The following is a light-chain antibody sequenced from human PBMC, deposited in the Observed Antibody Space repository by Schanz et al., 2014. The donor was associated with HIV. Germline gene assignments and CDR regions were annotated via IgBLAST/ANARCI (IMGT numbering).Light chain of an antibody. Sequence: QSVLTQPPSASRTLGQRVTMSCSGSGSNIGTNYVYWYQQFPGTAPQLLIYRNNQRPSGVPDRFSGSKSGTSASLAISGLQSADEADYHCAAWDDSLKGPMFGGGTKLTVL. J-gene: IGLJ3*02. V-gene: IGLV1-47*01. CDR3: AAWDDSLKGPM. CDR1: GSNIGTNY. CDR2: RNN.